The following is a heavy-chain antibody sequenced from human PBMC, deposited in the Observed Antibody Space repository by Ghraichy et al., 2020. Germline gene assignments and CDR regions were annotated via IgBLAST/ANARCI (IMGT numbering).Heavy chain of an antibody. CDR1: GDSVSSNSAA. J-gene: IGHJ6*02. D-gene: IGHD2-15*01. V-gene: IGHV6-1*01. CDR3: ARGGGYCSGGSCYSHYYYAMDV. Sequence: SQTLSLTCAVSGDSVSSNSAAWNWIRQSPSRGLEWLGRTYYRSKWYNDYAVSVKSRITINPDTSKNQFSLQLNSLTPEDTAVYYCARGGGYCSGGSCYSHYYYAMDVWGQGTTVTVSS. CDR2: TYYRSKWYN.